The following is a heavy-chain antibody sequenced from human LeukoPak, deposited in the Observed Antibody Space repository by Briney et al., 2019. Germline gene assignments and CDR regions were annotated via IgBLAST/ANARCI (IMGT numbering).Heavy chain of an antibody. V-gene: IGHV4-39*07. CDR1: GGSISSSSYY. Sequence: PSETLSLTCTVSGGSISSSSYYWGWIRQPPGKGLEWIGSIYYSGSTYYNPSLKSRVTISVDTSKNQFSLKLSSVTAADTAVYYCARGLGGAAPSLTPFDYWGQGTLVTVSS. J-gene: IGHJ4*02. CDR3: ARGLGGAAPSLTPFDY. CDR2: IYYSGST. D-gene: IGHD6-6*01.